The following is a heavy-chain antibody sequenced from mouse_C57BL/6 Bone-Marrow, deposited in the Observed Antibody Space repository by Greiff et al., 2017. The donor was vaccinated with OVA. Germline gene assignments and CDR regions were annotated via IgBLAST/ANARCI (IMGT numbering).Heavy chain of an antibody. J-gene: IGHJ4*01. CDR2: IRNKANNHAT. CDR1: GFTFSDAW. Sequence: EVKVEESGGGLVQPGGSMKLSCAASGFTFSDAWMDWVRQSPEKGLEWVAEIRNKANNHATYYAESVKGRFTISRDDSKSSVYLQMNSLRAEDTGIYYCTRLSYYGSRYYYAMDYWGQGTSVTVSS. D-gene: IGHD1-1*01. V-gene: IGHV6-6*01. CDR3: TRLSYYGSRYYYAMDY.